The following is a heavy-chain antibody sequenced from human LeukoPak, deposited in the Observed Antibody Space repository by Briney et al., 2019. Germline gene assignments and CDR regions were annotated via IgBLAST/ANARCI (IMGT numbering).Heavy chain of an antibody. Sequence: GGSLRLSCAASGFTFSSYSMNWVRQAPGKGLEWVSYISSSSSTIYYADSVKGRFTISRDNAKNSLYLQMNSLRAEDTAVYYCARVPYCSSTSCYRPYYYYYGMDVWGQGTTVTVSS. CDR2: ISSSSSTI. CDR1: GFTFSSYS. J-gene: IGHJ6*02. D-gene: IGHD2-2*01. V-gene: IGHV3-48*01. CDR3: ARVPYCSSTSCYRPYYYYYGMDV.